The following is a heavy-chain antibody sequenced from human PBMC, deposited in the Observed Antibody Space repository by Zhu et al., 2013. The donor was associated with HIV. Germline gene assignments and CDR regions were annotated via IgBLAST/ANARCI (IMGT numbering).Heavy chain of an antibody. J-gene: IGHJ2*01. CDR2: INPNSGGT. D-gene: IGHD2-2*01. Sequence: QVQLVQSGAEVKKPGASVKVSCKASGYTFTGYYMHWVRQAPGQGLEWMGWINPNSGGTNYAQKFQGRVTMTRDTSISTAYMELSRLRSDDTAVYYCARSQYCSTTSCSPGWYFDLWGRGTLVTVSS. V-gene: IGHV1-2*02. CDR3: ARSQYCSTTSCSPGWYFDL. CDR1: GYTFTGYY.